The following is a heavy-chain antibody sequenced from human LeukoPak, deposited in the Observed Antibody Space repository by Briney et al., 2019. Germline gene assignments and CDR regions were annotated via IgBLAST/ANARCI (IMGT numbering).Heavy chain of an antibody. CDR3: ATNIRHTVTTNFDY. D-gene: IGHD4-17*01. CDR2: INPNSGGT. Sequence: GASVKVSCKASGYTFSGYYMHWVRQAPGQGLEWMGWINPNSGGTNYAQKFQGRVTMTRDTSISTAYMELSRLRSDDTAVYYCATNIRHTVTTNFDYWGQGTLVTVSS. CDR1: GYTFSGYY. V-gene: IGHV1-2*02. J-gene: IGHJ4*02.